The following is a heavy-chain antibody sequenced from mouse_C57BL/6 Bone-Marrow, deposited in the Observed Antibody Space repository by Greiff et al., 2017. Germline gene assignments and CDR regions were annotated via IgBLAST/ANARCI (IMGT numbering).Heavy chain of an antibody. V-gene: IGHV1-37*01. D-gene: IGHD1-1*01. J-gene: IGHJ4*01. Sequence: EVKLQESGPELVKPGASVKISCKASGYSFTGYFMNWVKQSHGKSLEWIGRINPYNGDTFSNQKFKGKATLTVDKSSSTAHMELLSLTSEDFAVYYCARCHYYGSSYGAMDYWGQGTSVTVSS. CDR3: ARCHYYGSSYGAMDY. CDR1: GYSFTGYF. CDR2: INPYNGDT.